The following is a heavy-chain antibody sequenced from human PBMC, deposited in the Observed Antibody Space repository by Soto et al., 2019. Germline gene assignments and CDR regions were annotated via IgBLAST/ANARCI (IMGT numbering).Heavy chain of an antibody. Sequence: GGSLRLSCAASGFTFSSYAMHWVRQAPGKGLEWVAVISYDGSNKYYADSVKGRFTISRDNSKNTLYLQMNSLRAEDTAVYYCARGTQRGSAFDIWGQGTMVTVSS. D-gene: IGHD2-15*01. J-gene: IGHJ3*02. CDR2: ISYDGSNK. CDR3: ARGTQRGSAFDI. CDR1: GFTFSSYA. V-gene: IGHV3-30*04.